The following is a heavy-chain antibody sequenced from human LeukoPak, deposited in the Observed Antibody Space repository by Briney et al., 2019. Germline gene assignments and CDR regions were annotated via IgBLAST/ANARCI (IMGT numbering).Heavy chain of an antibody. CDR2: ISSSGSTI. CDR3: ARDLMRDSSGYS. J-gene: IGHJ4*02. Sequence: GGSLRLSCAASGFTFSSYEMNWVRQAPGKGLEWVSYISSSGSTIYYADSVKGRFTISRDNAKNSLYLQMHSLRAEDTAVYYYARDLMRDSSGYSWGQGTLVTVSS. D-gene: IGHD3-22*01. V-gene: IGHV3-48*03. CDR1: GFTFSSYE.